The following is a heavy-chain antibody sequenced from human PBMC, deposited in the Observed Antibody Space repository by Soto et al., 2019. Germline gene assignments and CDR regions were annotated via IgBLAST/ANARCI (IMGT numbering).Heavy chain of an antibody. CDR1: GGSISSYY. V-gene: IGHV4-59*01. CDR3: AGDGGISSWFDY. CDR2: IYYSGST. D-gene: IGHD6-13*01. Sequence: SETLSLTCTVSGGSISSYYWSWIRQPPGKGLEWIGYIYYSGSTNYNPSLKSRVTISVDTSKNQFSLKLSSVTAADTAVYYCAGDGGISSWFDYWGQGTLVTVSS. J-gene: IGHJ4*02.